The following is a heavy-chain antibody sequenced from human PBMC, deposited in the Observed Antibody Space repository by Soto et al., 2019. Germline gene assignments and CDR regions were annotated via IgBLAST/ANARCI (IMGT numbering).Heavy chain of an antibody. Sequence: EVQLVESGGGLVKPGGSLRLSCAASGYTFSSYSMNWVRQAPGKGLEGVSSISSGTNYIYYADSLKGRFTISRDNAKSSLYLQMNSLRAEDTALYYCARAITSDAFNMWGQGTMVTVSS. V-gene: IGHV3-21*01. D-gene: IGHD1-20*01. CDR1: GYTFSSYS. J-gene: IGHJ3*02. CDR3: ARAITSDAFNM. CDR2: ISSGTNYI.